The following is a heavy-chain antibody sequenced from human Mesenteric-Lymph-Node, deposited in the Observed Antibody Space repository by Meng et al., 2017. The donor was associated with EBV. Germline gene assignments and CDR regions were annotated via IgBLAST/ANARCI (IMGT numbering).Heavy chain of an antibody. CDR1: GDAISSGYY. CDR2: FYYRGRT. CDR3: ARSHDSSGYGIGY. Sequence: QVKLQESGPGLVKPSETLSVTCSVSGDAISSGYYWSWIRQAPGKGLEWIGSFYYRGRTYLKPSLRSRITIPIDTSRNQFSLKLDSVTAADTALYYCARSHDSSGYGIGYWGQGTLVTVSS. V-gene: IGHV4-38-2*02. D-gene: IGHD3-22*01. J-gene: IGHJ4*02.